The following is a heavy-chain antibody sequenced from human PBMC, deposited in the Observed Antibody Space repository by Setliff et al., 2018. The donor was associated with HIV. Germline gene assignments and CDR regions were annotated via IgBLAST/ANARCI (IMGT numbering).Heavy chain of an antibody. Sequence: SVKVSCKASGDTLSIHPISWVRQAPGRGLEWMGGIIPAFGRANYAQKFQGRVTITTDESTTTVFMELSGLRSEDTAVYYCARGGDGYNPHYWGQGTLVTVSS. V-gene: IGHV1-69*05. CDR1: GDTLSIHP. J-gene: IGHJ4*02. CDR2: IIPAFGRA. D-gene: IGHD5-12*01. CDR3: ARGGDGYNPHY.